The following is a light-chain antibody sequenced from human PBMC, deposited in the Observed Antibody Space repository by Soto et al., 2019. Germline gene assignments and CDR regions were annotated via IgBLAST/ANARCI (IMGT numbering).Light chain of an antibody. V-gene: IGKV1-33*01. J-gene: IGKJ4*02. CDR2: DAS. CDR3: QQYDNLPL. Sequence: DIQMTQSPSSLSASVGDRVTITCQASQDISNYLNWYQQKPGKAPKLLIYDASNLETGVPSRFSGSGSGTDFTFTIISLQPEDIATYYCQQYDNLPLFGGGTKVEIK. CDR1: QDISNY.